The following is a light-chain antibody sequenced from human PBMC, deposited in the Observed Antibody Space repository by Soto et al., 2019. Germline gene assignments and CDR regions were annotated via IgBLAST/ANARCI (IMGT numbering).Light chain of an antibody. CDR3: QQYYTTPVT. J-gene: IGKJ1*01. V-gene: IGKV4-1*01. CDR1: QSLLH. Sequence: DIVMTQSPDSLAVSLGERATINCKSSQSLLHLAWYQQKPAQPPKLLIYWASTRESGVPDRFSGSGSGTDFTLTISSLQAEDVAVYYCQQYYTTPVTFGQGTKVEIK. CDR2: WAS.